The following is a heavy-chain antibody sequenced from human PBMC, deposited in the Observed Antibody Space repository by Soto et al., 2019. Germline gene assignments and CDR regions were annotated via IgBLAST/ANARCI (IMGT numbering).Heavy chain of an antibody. D-gene: IGHD5-18*01. CDR3: AKDSDTAMVSTRWFDP. Sequence: QVQLVESGGGVVQPGRSLRLSCAASGFTFSSYGMHWVRQAPGKGLEWVAVISYDGSNKYYADSVKGRFTISRDNSKTALYLQMNSLRAEDTAVYYCAKDSDTAMVSTRWFDPWGQGTLVTVSS. J-gene: IGHJ5*02. CDR2: ISYDGSNK. CDR1: GFTFSSYG. V-gene: IGHV3-30*18.